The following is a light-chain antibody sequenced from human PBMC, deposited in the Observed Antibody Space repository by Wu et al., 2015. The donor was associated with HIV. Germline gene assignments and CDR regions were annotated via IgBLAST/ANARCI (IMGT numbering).Light chain of an antibody. V-gene: IGKV1-12*01. J-gene: IGKJ2*01. CDR1: QDISNW. CDR3: QQTNSFPRT. Sequence: DIQMTQSPSSLSAFVGDRVTITCRASQDISNWLVWYQQKPGKGPKLLISAASNLQSGVPSRFSGSGSGTDFTLTISNLQPADFATYFCQQTNSFPRTFGQGTKLQIK. CDR2: AAS.